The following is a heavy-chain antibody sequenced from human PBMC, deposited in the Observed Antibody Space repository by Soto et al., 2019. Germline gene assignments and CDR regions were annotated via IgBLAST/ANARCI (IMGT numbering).Heavy chain of an antibody. V-gene: IGHV4-39*01. CDR1: GGSISSSSYY. CDR2: IYYSGST. CDR3: ARPIVVVPAAQSHNWFDP. Sequence: SETLSLTCTVSGGSISSSSYYWGWIRQPPGKGLEWIGSIYYSGSTYYNPSLKSRVTISVDTSKNQFSLKLSSVTAADTAVYYCARPIVVVPAAQSHNWFDPWGQGTLVTVSS. D-gene: IGHD2-2*01. J-gene: IGHJ5*02.